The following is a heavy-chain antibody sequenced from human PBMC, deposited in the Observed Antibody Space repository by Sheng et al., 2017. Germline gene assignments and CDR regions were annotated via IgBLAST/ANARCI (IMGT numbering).Heavy chain of an antibody. J-gene: IGHJ6*02. V-gene: IGHV4-38-2*01. D-gene: IGHD2-8*01. CDR1: GYSISSGYY. CDR3: NFKIGGYAILDYGMGR. Sequence: QVQLQESGPGLVKPSETLSLTCAVSGYSISSGYYWGWIRQPPGKGLEWIGSIYHSGSTYYNPSLKSRVTISVDTSKNQFSLKLSSVTAADTAVYYCNFKIGGYAILDYGMGRLGPRDHGHRLL. CDR2: IYHSGST.